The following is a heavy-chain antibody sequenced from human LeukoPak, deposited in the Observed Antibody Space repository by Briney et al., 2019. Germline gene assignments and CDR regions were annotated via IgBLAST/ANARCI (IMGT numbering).Heavy chain of an antibody. CDR1: GYTFTGYD. CDR2: MNPNSGNT. J-gene: IGHJ5*02. D-gene: IGHD3-9*01. V-gene: IGHV1-8*03. Sequence: ASVKVSCKASGYTFTGYDINWVRQATGQGLEWMGWMNPNSGNTGYAQKFQGRVTITRNTSISTAYMELSSLRSEDTAVYYCARATPNTYYDILAFRKNWFDPWGQGTLVTVSS. CDR3: ARATPNTYYDILAFRKNWFDP.